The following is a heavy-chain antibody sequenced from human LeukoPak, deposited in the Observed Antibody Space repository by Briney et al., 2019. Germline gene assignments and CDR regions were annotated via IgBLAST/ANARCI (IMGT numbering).Heavy chain of an antibody. Sequence: SETLSLTCTVSGGSISSYDWTWVRQPPGKGLEWIGYIYYSGSTNYNPSLKRRVTISVHTPQNQFSLKLTSVTAADTAVYYCARGVNSGYFDYCGQGTLVTVSS. CDR1: GGSISSYD. CDR2: IYYSGST. D-gene: IGHD1-26*01. CDR3: ARGVNSGYFDY. J-gene: IGHJ4*02. V-gene: IGHV4-59*01.